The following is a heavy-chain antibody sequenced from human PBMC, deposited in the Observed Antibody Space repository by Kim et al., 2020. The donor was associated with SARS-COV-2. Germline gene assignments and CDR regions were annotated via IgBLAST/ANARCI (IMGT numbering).Heavy chain of an antibody. CDR2: INSDGSST. CDR3: ARDARVSGYVDY. CDR1: GFTFSSYW. J-gene: IGHJ4*02. V-gene: IGHV3-74*01. Sequence: GGSLRLSCAASGFTFSSYWMNWVRQAPGKGLVWVSRINSDGSSTSYADSVKGRFTISRDNAKNTLYLQMNSLRAEDTAVYYCARDARVSGYVDYWGQGTLVTVSS. D-gene: IGHD3-10*01.